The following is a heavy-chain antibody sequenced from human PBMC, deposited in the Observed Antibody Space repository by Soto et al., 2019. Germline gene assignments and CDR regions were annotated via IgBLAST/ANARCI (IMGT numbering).Heavy chain of an antibody. CDR1: GGSFSGYY. Sequence: SETLSLTCAVYGGSFSGYYWSWIRQPPGKGLEWIGEINHSGSTNYNPSLRSRVTISVDTSKNQFSLKLSSVTAADTAAYYCGSTLPRRAKYYYYYYYMDVWGKGTTVIVSS. CDR3: GSTLPRRAKYYYYYYYMDV. V-gene: IGHV4-34*01. CDR2: INHSGST. J-gene: IGHJ6*03.